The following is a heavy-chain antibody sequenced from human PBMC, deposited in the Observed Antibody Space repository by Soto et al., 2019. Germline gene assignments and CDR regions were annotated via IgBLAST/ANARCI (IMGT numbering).Heavy chain of an antibody. Sequence: QVQLVQSGAEVKKPGASVKVSCKTSGYTFTNYDINWVRQAPGQGLEWMGWMNPNSGNTGYAQQFQGRDSMTSHTAISTAYMELSGLSSEDSGMYFCAKWGQGPASGPNFDFWGQGTLVTVSS. D-gene: IGHD6-13*01. CDR1: GYTFTNYD. CDR3: AKWGQGPASGPNFDF. V-gene: IGHV1-8*01. J-gene: IGHJ4*02. CDR2: MNPNSGNT.